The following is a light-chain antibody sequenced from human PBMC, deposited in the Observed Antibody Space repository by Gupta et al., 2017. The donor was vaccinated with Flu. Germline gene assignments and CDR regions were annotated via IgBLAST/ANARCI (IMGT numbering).Light chain of an antibody. CDR2: AAS. V-gene: IGKV1-17*01. CDR1: QGIGDD. J-gene: IGKJ1*01. Sequence: PSSLSASVGDRVTITCRASQGIGDDLGWYQQKPGEAPKRLIYAASNLQNGVPSRFSGSRFGTEFTLTIASLRPEDFATYYCRQHYSYPQTFGQGTTVDIK. CDR3: RQHYSYPQT.